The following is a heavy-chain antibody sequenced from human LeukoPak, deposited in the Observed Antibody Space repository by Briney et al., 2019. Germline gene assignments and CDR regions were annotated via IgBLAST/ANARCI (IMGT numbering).Heavy chain of an antibody. J-gene: IGHJ4*02. CDR2: ISGSGSTI. Sequence: GGSLRLSCAASGFTFSNYNMNWVRQAPGKGLEWVSYISGSGSTIYYADSVKGRFTISRDDARNSLYLQMNSLRVEDTAVYYCARIFDSWGQGTLVTVSS. CDR3: ARIFDS. V-gene: IGHV3-48*01. CDR1: GFTFSNYN.